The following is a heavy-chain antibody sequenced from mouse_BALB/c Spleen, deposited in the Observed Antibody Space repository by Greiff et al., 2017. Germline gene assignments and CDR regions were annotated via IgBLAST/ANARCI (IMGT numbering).Heavy chain of an antibody. CDR2: IWAGGST. J-gene: IGHJ3*01. Sequence: VKLMESGPGLVAPSQSLSITCTVSGFSLTSYGVSWVRQPPGKGLEWLGVIWAGGSTNYNSALMSRLSISKDNSKSQVFLKMNSLQTDDTAMYYCARDRYDGSFAYWGQGTLVTVSA. V-gene: IGHV2-9*02. CDR3: ARDRYDGSFAY. D-gene: IGHD2-14*01. CDR1: GFSLTSYG.